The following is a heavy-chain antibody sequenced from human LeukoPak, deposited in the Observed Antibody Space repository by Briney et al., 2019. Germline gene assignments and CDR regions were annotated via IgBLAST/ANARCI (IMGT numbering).Heavy chain of an antibody. D-gene: IGHD2-2*01. V-gene: IGHV3-74*01. J-gene: IGHJ4*02. CDR1: GFTFSSYW. CDR2: INSDGSST. Sequence: GGSLRLSCAASGFTFSSYWMHWVRQAPGKGLVWVSRINSDGSSTSYADSVKGRFTISRDNSKNTLYLQMNSLRAEDTAVYYCANGAGYSAAAINYWGQGTLVTVSS. CDR3: ANGAGYSAAAINY.